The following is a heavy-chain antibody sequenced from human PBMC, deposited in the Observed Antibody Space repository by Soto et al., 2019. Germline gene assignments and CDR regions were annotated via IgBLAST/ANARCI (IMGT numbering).Heavy chain of an antibody. J-gene: IGHJ6*02. CDR3: ARGGRHSDYYYYYGMDV. CDR1: GYTFTIYY. Sequence: ASVKVSCKAFGYTFTIYYIHWVRQAPGQGLEWMGVINTSGGSPTYAQKFQDRVTMTRDTSTSTVYMELSSLRSEDTAVYCCARGGRHSDYYYYYGMDVWGQGTTVTVSS. CDR2: INTSGGSP. V-gene: IGHV1-46*01. D-gene: IGHD6-25*01.